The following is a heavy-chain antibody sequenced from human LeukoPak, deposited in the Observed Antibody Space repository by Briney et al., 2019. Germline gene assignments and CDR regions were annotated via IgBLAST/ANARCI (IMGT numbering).Heavy chain of an antibody. Sequence: PGGSLRLSCAASGFTFSSYSMNWVRQAPGKGPEWVSSISSSSSYIYYADSVKGRFTISRDNAKNSLYLQMNSLRAEDTAVYYCATAHVGATTLYYFDYWGQGTLVTVSS. V-gene: IGHV3-21*01. CDR1: GFTFSSYS. D-gene: IGHD1-26*01. J-gene: IGHJ4*02. CDR2: ISSSSSYI. CDR3: ATAHVGATTLYYFDY.